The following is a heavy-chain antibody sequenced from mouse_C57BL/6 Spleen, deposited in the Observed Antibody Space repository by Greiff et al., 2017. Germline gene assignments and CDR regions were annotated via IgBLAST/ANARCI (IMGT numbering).Heavy chain of an antibody. CDR1: GFSFNTYA. Sequence: DVKLVESGGGLVQPKGSLKLSCAASGFSFNTYAMNWVRQAPGTGLEWVARIRSKSNNYATYYADSVKDRFTISRDDSESMLYLQMNNLKTEDTAMYYCVRELGRRFAYWGQGTLVTVSA. CDR3: VRELGRRFAY. J-gene: IGHJ3*01. CDR2: IRSKSNNYAT. V-gene: IGHV10-1*01. D-gene: IGHD4-1*01.